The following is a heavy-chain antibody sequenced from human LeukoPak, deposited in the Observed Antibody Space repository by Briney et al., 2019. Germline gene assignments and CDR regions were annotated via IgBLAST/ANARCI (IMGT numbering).Heavy chain of an antibody. CDR3: GRRNYGFWSGYLYFSYYFDY. CDR2: IKQDGSER. Sequence: GGSLRLSCAAPGFTFSSYWMSWVRQAPGKGLEWVANIKQDGSERYYVDSVKGRFTISRDNAKNSLYLQMNSLRAEDTAVYYCGRRNYGFWSGYLYFSYYFDYWGQGTLVTVSS. D-gene: IGHD3-3*01. J-gene: IGHJ4*02. V-gene: IGHV3-7*01. CDR1: GFTFSSYW.